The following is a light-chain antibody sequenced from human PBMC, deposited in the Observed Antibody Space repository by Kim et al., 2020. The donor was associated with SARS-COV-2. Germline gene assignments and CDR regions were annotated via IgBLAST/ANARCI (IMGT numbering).Light chain of an antibody. V-gene: IGKV3-11*01. CDR3: QQRANWPRT. CDR2: DAS. CDR1: ESVKNY. J-gene: IGKJ1*01. Sequence: DIFLTQSPATLSLSPGERATLSCRASESVKNYLAWYQQKPGQAPRLLIYDASNRATGIPARFSGSGSGTDFTLTITSLEPEDFALYYCQQRANWPRTFGQGTKVDIK.